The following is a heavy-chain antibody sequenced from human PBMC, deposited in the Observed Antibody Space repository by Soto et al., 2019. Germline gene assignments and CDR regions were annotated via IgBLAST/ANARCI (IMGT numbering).Heavy chain of an antibody. D-gene: IGHD6-19*01. CDR3: ASWIAVAGTLKDFDY. J-gene: IGHJ4*02. CDR1: GFTFSSYS. Sequence: GGSLRLSCAASGFTFSSYSMNWVRQAPGKGLEWVSSISSSSSYIYYADSVKGRFTTSRDNAKNSLYLQMNSLRAEDTAVYYCASWIAVAGTLKDFDYWGQGTLVTVSS. CDR2: ISSSSSYI. V-gene: IGHV3-21*01.